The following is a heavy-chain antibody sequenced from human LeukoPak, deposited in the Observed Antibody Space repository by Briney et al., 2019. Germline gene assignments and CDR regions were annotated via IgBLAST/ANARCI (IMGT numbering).Heavy chain of an antibody. D-gene: IGHD4-23*01. CDR3: AREFAGYGGNGDY. CDR2: ISSSSSTI. V-gene: IGHV3-48*02. CDR1: GFTFSSYS. Sequence: GRSLRLSCAASGFTFSSYSMNWVRQAPGKGLEWVSYISSSSSTIYYADSVKGRFTISRDNAKNSLYLQMNSLRDEDTAVYYCAREFAGYGGNGDYWGQGTLVTVSS. J-gene: IGHJ4*02.